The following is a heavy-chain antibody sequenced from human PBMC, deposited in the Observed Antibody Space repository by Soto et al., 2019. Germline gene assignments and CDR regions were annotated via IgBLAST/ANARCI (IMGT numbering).Heavy chain of an antibody. V-gene: IGHV4-59*12. CDR1: GSSISSYF. CDR2: IYDSGST. Sequence: HLQESGPRLVRPSETLSLTCNVSGSSISSYFRNWIRQSPGKGLEWIGCIYDSGSTNYHPALKSRVTILLDTSKNHFSLKLTSVTATDTAMYYCVSSRSAIYGDAFDVWGQGTMVTVSS. J-gene: IGHJ3*01. D-gene: IGHD2-2*01. CDR3: VSSRSAIYGDAFDV.